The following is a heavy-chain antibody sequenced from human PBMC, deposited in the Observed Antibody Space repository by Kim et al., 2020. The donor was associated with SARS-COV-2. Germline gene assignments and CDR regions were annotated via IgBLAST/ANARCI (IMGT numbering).Heavy chain of an antibody. Sequence: GGSLRLSCAASGFRFNTFWMSWVRQAPGKGPEWVANIKYDGSEKYYVDSVKGRFTISRDNAKNSLFLQMNSLRAEDTAVYYCATRPWSDYYVGVFDYWG. CDR1: GFRFNTFW. V-gene: IGHV3-7*01. D-gene: IGHD3-3*01. CDR3: ATRPWSDYYVGVFDY. J-gene: IGHJ4*01. CDR2: IKYDGSEK.